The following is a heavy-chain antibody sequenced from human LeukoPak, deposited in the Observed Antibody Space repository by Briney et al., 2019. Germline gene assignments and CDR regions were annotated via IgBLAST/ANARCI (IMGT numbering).Heavy chain of an antibody. Sequence: SETLSLTCTVSGGSINSNTYFWNWIRQPAGKRLEWIERIYASGGTDYKPSLRSRLSMSINRSSNQISLTLRSVTAADTAVYYCARYVDPYDISPHSFDIWGQGTVVTVSS. CDR3: ARYVDPYDISPHSFDI. J-gene: IGHJ3*02. D-gene: IGHD3-22*01. CDR2: IYASGGT. V-gene: IGHV4-61*02. CDR1: GGSINSNTYF.